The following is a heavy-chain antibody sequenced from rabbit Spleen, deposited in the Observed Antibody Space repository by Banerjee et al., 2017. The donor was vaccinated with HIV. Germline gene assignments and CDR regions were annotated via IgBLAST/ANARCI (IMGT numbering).Heavy chain of an antibody. D-gene: IGHD1-1*01. CDR1: GFSFSSSGY. V-gene: IGHV1S45*01. J-gene: IGHJ4*01. CDR3: ASGYSDVYFRL. Sequence: QQQLEESGGGLVKPGGTLTLTCKASGFSFSSSGYMCWVRQAPGKGLEWIACIYVGSSGSTYYANWAKGRFTISKASSTTVTLQMTSLTAADTATYFCASGYSDVYFRLWGQGTLVTVS. CDR2: IYVGSSGST.